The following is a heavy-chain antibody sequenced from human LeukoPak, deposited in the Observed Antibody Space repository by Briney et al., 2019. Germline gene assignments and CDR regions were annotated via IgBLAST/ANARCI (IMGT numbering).Heavy chain of an antibody. CDR2: ISGSGGST. CDR3: AKGEFKAGKGSQNSDYGPLFDY. D-gene: IGHD4-17*01. V-gene: IGHV3-23*01. Sequence: GGSLTLSCAASGFTFSSYAMSWVRQAPGKGLEWVSVISGSGGSTYYADSVKGRFTISRDNSKNTLYLQMNTLRAEDTAVYFCAKGEFKAGKGSQNSDYGPLFDYWGQGTLVTVSS. J-gene: IGHJ4*02. CDR1: GFTFSSYA.